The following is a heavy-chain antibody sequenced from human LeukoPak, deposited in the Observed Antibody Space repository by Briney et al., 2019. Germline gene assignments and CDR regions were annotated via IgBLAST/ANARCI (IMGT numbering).Heavy chain of an antibody. CDR1: GGSFSGYY. CDR3: AGGYDILTGYFDY. CDR2: IHISGNT. Sequence: SETLSLTCAVYGGSFSGYYWSWIRQPAGKGLEWIGRIHISGNTNYNPSLKSRVTMSVDTSKNQFSLKLTSVTAADTAMYFCAGGYDILTGYFDYWGQGTLVTVSS. J-gene: IGHJ4*02. V-gene: IGHV4-59*10. D-gene: IGHD3-9*01.